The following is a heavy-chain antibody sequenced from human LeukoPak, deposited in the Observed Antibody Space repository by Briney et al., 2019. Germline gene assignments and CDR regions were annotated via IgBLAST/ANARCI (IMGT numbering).Heavy chain of an antibody. V-gene: IGHV1-46*01. CDR3: ARDPYRSRAGNWFDP. J-gene: IGHJ5*02. CDR2: INPSCGST. Sequence: GASVKFSCKASGHTFTSYYMNWVRQAPAQGLEWMGIINPSCGSTSYAQKFQGRVTRTRDTSTSTVYMELSSLRSEDTAVYYCARDPYRSRAGNWFDPWGQGTLVTVSS. D-gene: IGHD6-13*01. CDR1: GHTFTSYY.